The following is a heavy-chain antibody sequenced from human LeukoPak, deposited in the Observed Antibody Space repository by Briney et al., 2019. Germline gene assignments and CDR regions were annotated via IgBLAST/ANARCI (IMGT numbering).Heavy chain of an antibody. CDR1: GGSISGYH. V-gene: IGHV4-59*08. CDR3: ARHAGSSTSWLDY. CDR2: IHSSGST. Sequence: KSSETLSLTCTVSGGSISGYHWSWLRQPPGKGLEGIGYIHSSGSTKYNPSLKSRVTISVDTSKNQFSLKMSFVTAADTAVYYCARHAGSSTSWLDYWDQGTLVTVSS. D-gene: IGHD6-13*01. J-gene: IGHJ4*02.